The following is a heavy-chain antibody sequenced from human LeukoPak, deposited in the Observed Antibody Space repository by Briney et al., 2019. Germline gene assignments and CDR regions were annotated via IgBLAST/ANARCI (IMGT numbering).Heavy chain of an antibody. CDR1: GFTFSSYV. D-gene: IGHD6-13*01. Sequence: GRSLRLSCAASGFTFSSYVMHWVRQAPGKGLEWVAVIWYDGSNKYYADSVKGRFTISRDNSKNTLYLQMNSLRAEDTAVYYCARGLTYSSSHDYWGQGTLVTVSS. J-gene: IGHJ4*02. V-gene: IGHV3-33*01. CDR2: IWYDGSNK. CDR3: ARGLTYSSSHDY.